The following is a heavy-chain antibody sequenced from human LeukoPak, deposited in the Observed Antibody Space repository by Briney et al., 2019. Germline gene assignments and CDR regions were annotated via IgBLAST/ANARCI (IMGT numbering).Heavy chain of an antibody. D-gene: IGHD3-16*01. Sequence: ASVKVSCKASGYTFTGYYMHSVRQAPGQGLEWMGWISAYNGNTNYAQKLQRRVTMTTDTSTSTAYLELRSLRADDTAVYYCARTLGDYMDVWGKGTTVTISS. V-gene: IGHV1-18*04. CDR1: GYTFTGYY. CDR2: ISAYNGNT. CDR3: ARTLGDYMDV. J-gene: IGHJ6*03.